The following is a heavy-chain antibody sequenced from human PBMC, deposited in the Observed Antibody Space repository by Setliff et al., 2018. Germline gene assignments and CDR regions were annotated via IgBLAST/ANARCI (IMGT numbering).Heavy chain of an antibody. CDR2: IYSSGTT. Sequence: PSETLSLTCTVSGGSISTSSHHWVWIRQSPGKGLEWIGTIYSSGTTYYNLSLKSRVTISMDTSKNQFSLKVSSVTAADTAVYYCARSFSRREKFLLDYWGQGALVTVSS. CDR1: GGSISTSSHH. CDR3: ARSFSRREKFLLDY. J-gene: IGHJ4*02. V-gene: IGHV4-39*07.